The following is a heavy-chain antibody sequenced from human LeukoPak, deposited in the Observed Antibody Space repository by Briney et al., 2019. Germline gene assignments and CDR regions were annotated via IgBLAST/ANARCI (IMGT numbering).Heavy chain of an antibody. CDR1: GYTFTIYD. V-gene: IGHV1-8*01. CDR3: ATARGYSGYEEFDP. D-gene: IGHD5-12*01. CDR2: MNPNSGNT. J-gene: IGHJ5*02. Sequence: GASVKVSCTGSGYTFTIYDINWGRQATGQGLEGMGWMNPNSGNTGYAQKFQGRVTITAGESTSTAYMELSSLRSEDTAVYYCATARGYSGYEEFDPWGQGTLVTVSS.